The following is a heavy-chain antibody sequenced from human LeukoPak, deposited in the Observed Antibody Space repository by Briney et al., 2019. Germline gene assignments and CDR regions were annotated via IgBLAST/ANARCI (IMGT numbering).Heavy chain of an antibody. D-gene: IGHD3-16*02. J-gene: IGHJ4*02. CDR1: GFTFTSYA. CDR3: AKGLAVITFGGVIVIPAYFDY. CDR2: ISGGGGST. Sequence: GGSLRLSCAASGFTFTSYAMSWVRQAPGKGLEWVSAISGGGGSTDYADSVKGRFTISRDNSKNTLYLQMNSLRAEDTAVYYCAKGLAVITFGGVIVIPAYFDYWGQGTLVTVSS. V-gene: IGHV3-23*01.